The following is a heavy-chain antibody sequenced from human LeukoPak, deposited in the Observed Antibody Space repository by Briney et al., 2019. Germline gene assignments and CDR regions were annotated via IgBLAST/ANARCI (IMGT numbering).Heavy chain of an antibody. V-gene: IGHV3-20*04. CDR3: ATGLSGLSDTFDI. CDR2: IDWNGGRT. D-gene: IGHD3-3*01. CDR1: GFTFGDYG. Sequence: PGGSLRLSCAASGFTFGDYGMTWVRQAPGKGPEWVSGIDWNGGRTGYADSVKGRFIISRDNAKNSLYLQMNSLRAEDTALYYCATGLSGLSDTFDIWGQGTMVSVSS. J-gene: IGHJ3*02.